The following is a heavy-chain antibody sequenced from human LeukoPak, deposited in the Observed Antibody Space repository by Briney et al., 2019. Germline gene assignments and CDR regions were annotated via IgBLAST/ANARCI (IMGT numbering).Heavy chain of an antibody. V-gene: IGHV5-51*01. D-gene: IGHD2-2*01. CDR3: ARIVVPAAMVGDPHPNPYYYGMDV. CDR2: IYPGDSDT. J-gene: IGHJ6*02. Sequence: GESLKISCKGSGYSFTSYWIGWVRQMPGKGLEWMGIIYPGDSDTRYSPSFQGQVTISADKSISTAYLQWSSLKASDTAMYYCARIVVPAAMVGDPHPNPYYYGMDVWGQGTTVTVSS. CDR1: GYSFTSYW.